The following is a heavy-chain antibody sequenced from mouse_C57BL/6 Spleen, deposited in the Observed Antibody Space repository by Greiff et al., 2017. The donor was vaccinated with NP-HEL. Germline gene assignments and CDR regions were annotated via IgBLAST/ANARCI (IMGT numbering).Heavy chain of an antibody. CDR3: ARSDLYYAMDY. V-gene: IGHV5-12*01. CDR2: ISNGGGST. D-gene: IGHD2-4*01. Sequence: EVQGVESGGGLVQPGGSLKLSCAASGFTFSDYYMYWVRQTPEKRLEWVAYISNGGGSTYYPDTVKGRFTISRDNAKNTLYLQMSRLKSEDTAMYYCARSDLYYAMDYWGQGTSVTVSS. CDR1: GFTFSDYY. J-gene: IGHJ4*01.